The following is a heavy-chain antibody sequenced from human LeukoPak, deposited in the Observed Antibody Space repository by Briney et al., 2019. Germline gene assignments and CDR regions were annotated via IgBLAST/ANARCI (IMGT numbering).Heavy chain of an antibody. V-gene: IGHV1-18*01. D-gene: IGHD3-22*01. Sequence: VSVKVSCKASGYTFTSYGISWVRQAPGQGLEWMGWISAYNGNTNYAQKLQGRVTMTTDTSTSTAYMELRSLRSDDTAVYYCARGVPDYYDSSGYDDAFDIWGQGTMVTVSS. CDR3: ARGVPDYYDSSGYDDAFDI. J-gene: IGHJ3*02. CDR1: GYTFTSYG. CDR2: ISAYNGNT.